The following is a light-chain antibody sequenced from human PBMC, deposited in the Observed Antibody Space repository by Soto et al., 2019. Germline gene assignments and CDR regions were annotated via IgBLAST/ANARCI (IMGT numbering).Light chain of an antibody. CDR1: QSINSKY. Sequence: EVVLTQSPVTLSWSPGEGATVSCRVSQSINSKYLVWYQRKFGQAPRLLIYNTSSRATGIPDRFSGSGSGTDFTPSISRLEPEDFAVYYCQHYGGSFIFGPGTKVDIK. CDR3: QHYGGSFI. CDR2: NTS. J-gene: IGKJ3*01. V-gene: IGKV3-20*01.